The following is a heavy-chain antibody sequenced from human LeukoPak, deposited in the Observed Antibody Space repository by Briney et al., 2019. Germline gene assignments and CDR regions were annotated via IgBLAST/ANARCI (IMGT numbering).Heavy chain of an antibody. CDR3: ARTKAATVSSDY. D-gene: IGHD6-25*01. Sequence: SETLSLTCTVSGGSISSYYWSWIRQPPGKGLEWIGYIYYSGSTNYNPSRKSRVTISVGTSKNQISLKLSSVTAADTAVYYCARTKAATVSSDYWGQGTLVTASS. CDR2: IYYSGST. J-gene: IGHJ4*02. V-gene: IGHV4-59*01. CDR1: GGSISSYY.